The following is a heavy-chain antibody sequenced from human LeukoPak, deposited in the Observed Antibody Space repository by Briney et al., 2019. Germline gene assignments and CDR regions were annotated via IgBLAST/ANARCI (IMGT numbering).Heavy chain of an antibody. CDR3: ARGVEPLAANTLAY. V-gene: IGHV3-53*01. CDR1: GFTVITND. CDR2: LYSVGNT. D-gene: IGHD1-14*01. J-gene: IGHJ4*02. Sequence: GGSLRLSCAASGFTVITNDMTWVRQAPGKGLEWVSVLYSVGNTKYADSVQGRFTISRDNSKNTLYLEMNSLSPDDTAVYYCARGVEPLAANTLAYWGQGTLVTVSS.